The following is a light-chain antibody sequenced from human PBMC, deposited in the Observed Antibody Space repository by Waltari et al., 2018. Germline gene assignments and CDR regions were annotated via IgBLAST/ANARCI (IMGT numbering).Light chain of an antibody. CDR3: QQYNNWPPKYT. CDR1: PSVSSN. V-gene: IGKV3-15*01. Sequence: EIVMTQSPATLSVSPGERATLSCRASPSVSSNLAWYQQKPGQAPRLLIYGASTRATGIPARVSGSGSGTEFTLTISSLQSEDFAVYYCQQYNNWPPKYTFGQGTKLEIK. CDR2: GAS. J-gene: IGKJ2*01.